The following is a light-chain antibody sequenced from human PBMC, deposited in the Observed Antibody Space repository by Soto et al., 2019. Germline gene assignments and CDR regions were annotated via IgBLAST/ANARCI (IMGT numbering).Light chain of an antibody. Sequence: QSVLTQPPSASGTPGQRVTISCSGGTSSIGSSHVYWYQQLPGTAPKLLIYGNNIRPSGVPDRFSGSKSGTSASLAITGLQAEDEADYYCHSYDRSLSGSVFGGGTKVTVL. CDR1: TSSIGSSH. CDR2: GNN. CDR3: HSYDRSLSGSV. J-gene: IGLJ3*02. V-gene: IGLV1-47*02.